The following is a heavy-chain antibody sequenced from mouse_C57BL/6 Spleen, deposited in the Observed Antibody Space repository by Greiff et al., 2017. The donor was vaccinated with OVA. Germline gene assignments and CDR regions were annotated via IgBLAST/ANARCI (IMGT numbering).Heavy chain of an antibody. CDR2: IYPGSGST. J-gene: IGHJ2*01. CDR3: ARTANYYGSSYGGFDY. CDR1: GYTFTSYW. V-gene: IGHV1-55*01. Sequence: QVQLKEPGAELVKPGASVKMSCKASGYTFTSYWITWVKQRPGQGLEWIGDIYPGSGSTNYNEKFKSKATLTVDTSSSTAYMQLSSLTSEDSAVYYCARTANYYGSSYGGFDYWGQGTTLTVSS. D-gene: IGHD1-1*01.